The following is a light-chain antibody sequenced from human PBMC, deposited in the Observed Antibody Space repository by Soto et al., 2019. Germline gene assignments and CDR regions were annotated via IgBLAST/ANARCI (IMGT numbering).Light chain of an antibody. V-gene: IGLV2-23*01. CDR2: EAT. CDR1: SSDVGSYGL. CDR3: SSYAGTDRTLVF. Sequence: QSALTQPASVSGSPGQSITISCTGTSSDVGSYGLVSWYQQHPGKAPQLIIYEATKRPSGVSPRFSGSRSGNTASLTLSGLQAEDEAVYHCSSYAGTDRTLVFFGGGSQLTVL. J-gene: IGLJ2*01.